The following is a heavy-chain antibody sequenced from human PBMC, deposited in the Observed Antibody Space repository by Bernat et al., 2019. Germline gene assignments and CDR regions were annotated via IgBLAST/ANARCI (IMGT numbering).Heavy chain of an antibody. Sequence: QVQLQQWGAGLLKPSETLSLTCAVYGGSFSGYYWSWIRQPPGKGLEWIGEINHSGSTNYNPSLKSRVTISVDTSKNQFSLKLSSVTAADTAVYYCASALSERWLPMARAYYGMDVWGQGTTATVSS. J-gene: IGHJ6*02. CDR1: GGSFSGYY. D-gene: IGHD5-24*01. V-gene: IGHV4-34*01. CDR3: ASALSERWLPMARAYYGMDV. CDR2: INHSGST.